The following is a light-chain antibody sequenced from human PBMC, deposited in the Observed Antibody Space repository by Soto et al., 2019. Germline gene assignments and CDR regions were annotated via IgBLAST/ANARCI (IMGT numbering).Light chain of an antibody. CDR1: QSVKTK. CDR2: GAS. J-gene: IGKJ1*01. Sequence: EIVMTQSPDTLSVSPGERASLSCRASQSVKTKLAWYQKKPGQPPRLLIYGASIRATGIPARFSGSGSGTEFTLNISSLQSEDFAVYYCQQYSDWPPWTFGQGTEVEIK. V-gene: IGKV3-15*01. CDR3: QQYSDWPPWT.